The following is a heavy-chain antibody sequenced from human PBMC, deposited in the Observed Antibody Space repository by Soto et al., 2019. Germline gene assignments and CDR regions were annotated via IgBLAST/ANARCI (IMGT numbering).Heavy chain of an antibody. CDR2: IYYSGST. Sequence: PSETLSLTCSVSGGSISSSSYFWGWIRQPPGKGLEWIGSIYYSGSTYYNPSLKSRVTVSVDTSKNQFSLKLSSVTAADTAVYYCARLNYGSGSYSTFDYWGQGALVTVSS. CDR1: GGSISSSSYF. J-gene: IGHJ4*02. V-gene: IGHV4-39*07. CDR3: ARLNYGSGSYSTFDY. D-gene: IGHD3-10*01.